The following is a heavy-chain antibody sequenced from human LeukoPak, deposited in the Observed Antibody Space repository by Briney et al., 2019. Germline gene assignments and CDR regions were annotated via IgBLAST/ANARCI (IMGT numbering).Heavy chain of an antibody. D-gene: IGHD6-19*01. Sequence: ASVKVSCKASGYTFTGYYMHWVRQAPGQGLEWMGWINPNSGGTNYAQKFQGRVTMTRDTSISTAYMELSRLRSDDTAVYYCAREPSSGWSNFPHNWGQGALVTVSS. V-gene: IGHV1-2*02. CDR1: GYTFTGYY. CDR2: INPNSGGT. CDR3: AREPSSGWSNFPHN. J-gene: IGHJ4*02.